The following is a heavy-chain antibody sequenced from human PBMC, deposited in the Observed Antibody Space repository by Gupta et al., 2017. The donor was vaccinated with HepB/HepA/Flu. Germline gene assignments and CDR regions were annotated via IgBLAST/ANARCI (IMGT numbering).Heavy chain of an antibody. D-gene: IGHD3-22*01. CDR3: ARVRHYYDNSGYTDY. V-gene: IGHV3-11*04. CDR2: ISGSGGTI. CDR1: GFTFSDYY. J-gene: IGHJ4*02. Sequence: QVQLVESGGGLVKPGGPLRLSCASSGFTFSDYYMRWIRQAPGKGLEWVSYISGSGGTIYYADSVKGRFTISRDNAKNSLYLQMNSLSAEDTAVYYCARVRHYYDNSGYTDYWGQGTLVTGSS.